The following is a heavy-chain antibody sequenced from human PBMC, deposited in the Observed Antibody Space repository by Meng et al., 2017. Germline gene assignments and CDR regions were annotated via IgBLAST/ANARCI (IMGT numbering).Heavy chain of an antibody. CDR2: INPNSGGT. J-gene: IGHJ4*02. V-gene: IGHV1-2*06. CDR3: ARSYSSGWYLRPDY. D-gene: IGHD6-19*01. Sequence: ASVKVSCKASGYTFTGYYIHWVRQAPGQGLEWMGRINPNSGGTNYAQKFQGRVTMTRDTSISTAYMELSRLRSDDTAVYYCARSYSSGWYLRPDYWGQGTLVNVSS. CDR1: GYTFTGYY.